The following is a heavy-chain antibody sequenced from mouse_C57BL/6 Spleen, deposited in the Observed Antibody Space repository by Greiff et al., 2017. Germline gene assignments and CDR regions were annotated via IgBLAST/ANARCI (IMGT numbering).Heavy chain of an antibody. CDR1: GYTFTSYW. J-gene: IGHJ1*03. CDR3: ARGDCYGSSQPGYWYFDV. V-gene: IGHV1-55*01. Sequence: QVQLQQPGAELVKPGASVKMSCKASGYTFTSYWITWVKQRPGQGLEWIGDIYPGSGSTNYNEKFKSKAILTVDTSSSTAYMQLSSLTSEDSAVYYCARGDCYGSSQPGYWYFDVWGTVATVTVSS. D-gene: IGHD1-1*01. CDR2: IYPGSGST.